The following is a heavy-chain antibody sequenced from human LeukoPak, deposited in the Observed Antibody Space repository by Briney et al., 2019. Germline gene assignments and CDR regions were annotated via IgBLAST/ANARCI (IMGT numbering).Heavy chain of an antibody. Sequence: ASATVSCKASGYTFTGYYMHWVRQSPGQGLEWMGWINPNSGGTNYAQKFQGRVTMTRDTSISTAYMELSRLRSDDTAVYYCARGAEDYGDYDPPNYWGQGTLVTVSS. CDR3: ARGAEDYGDYDPPNY. D-gene: IGHD4-17*01. CDR2: INPNSGGT. CDR1: GYTFTGYY. V-gene: IGHV1-2*02. J-gene: IGHJ4*02.